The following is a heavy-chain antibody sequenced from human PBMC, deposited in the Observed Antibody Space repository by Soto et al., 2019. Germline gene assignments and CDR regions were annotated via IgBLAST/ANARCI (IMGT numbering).Heavy chain of an antibody. Sequence: QVQLVQSGAEVGKPGASVKVSCNASGYSFTSYDINWVRLAPGQGLEWLGWINPTSGNTDYVQRFQGRVIMTRDTPISTTYRELSSLRSDDTAMYYCATGRRVRGGYYFDSWGQGTLVTVSS. CDR2: INPTSGNT. V-gene: IGHV1-8*01. CDR3: ATGRRVRGGYYFDS. J-gene: IGHJ4*02. D-gene: IGHD3-10*01. CDR1: GYSFTSYD.